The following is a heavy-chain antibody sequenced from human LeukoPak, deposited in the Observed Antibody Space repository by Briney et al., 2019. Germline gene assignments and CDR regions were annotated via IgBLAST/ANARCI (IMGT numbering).Heavy chain of an antibody. J-gene: IGHJ3*02. D-gene: IGHD1-7*01. Sequence: ASVKVSCKASGYTFTGYNMHWVRQAPGQGLEWMGWINPNSGCTNYAQKFQGRVTMTRDTSTSTAYMELSRLRSDDTAVYYCAREGLTGTTMDPVYAFDILGQGTMVTVSS. CDR2: INPNSGCT. CDR3: AREGLTGTTMDPVYAFDI. V-gene: IGHV1-2*02. CDR1: GYTFTGYN.